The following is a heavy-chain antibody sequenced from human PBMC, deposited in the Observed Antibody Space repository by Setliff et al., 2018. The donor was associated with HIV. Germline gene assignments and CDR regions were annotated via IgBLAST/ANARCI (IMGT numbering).Heavy chain of an antibody. V-gene: IGHV1-18*01. CDR2: INPYNGNT. CDR1: GYTFINYG. Sequence: ASVKVSFKASGYTFINYGINWLRQAPGQGLEWVGWINPYNGNTKYGQKFQGTVTMTRDTTTSTAYLELRRLRSDDTAVYFCARGGPARVALLYWFDPWGQGTLVTVSS. J-gene: IGHJ5*02. CDR3: ARGGPARVALLYWFDP. D-gene: IGHD2-21*01.